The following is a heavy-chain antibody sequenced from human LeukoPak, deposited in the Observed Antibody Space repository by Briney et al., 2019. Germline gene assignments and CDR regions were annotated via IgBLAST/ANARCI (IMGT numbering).Heavy chain of an antibody. V-gene: IGHV4-4*07. J-gene: IGHJ4*02. CDR2: IYTSGST. D-gene: IGHD2-21*01. Sequence: PSETLSLTCTVSGGSISSYYWSWIRQPAGKGLGWIGRIYTSGSTNYNPSLKSRVTMSVDTSKNQFSLKLSSVTAADTAVYYCARGIQTDGAYYFDYWGQGTLVTVSS. CDR1: GGSISSYY. CDR3: ARGIQTDGAYYFDY.